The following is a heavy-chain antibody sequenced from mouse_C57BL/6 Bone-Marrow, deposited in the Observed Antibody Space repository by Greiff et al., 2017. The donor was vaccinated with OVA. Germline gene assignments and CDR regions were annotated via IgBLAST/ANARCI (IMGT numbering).Heavy chain of an antibody. CDR2: IYPGDGDT. Sequence: VQGVESGPELVKPGASVKISCKASGYAFSSSWMNWVKQRPGKGLEWIGRIYPGDGDTNYNGKFKGKATLTADKSSSTAYMQLSSLTSEDSAVYFRAMGAYDYDGRNFDYWGQGTTLTVSS. V-gene: IGHV1-82*01. CDR3: AMGAYDYDGRNFDY. J-gene: IGHJ2*01. D-gene: IGHD2-4*01. CDR1: GYAFSSSW.